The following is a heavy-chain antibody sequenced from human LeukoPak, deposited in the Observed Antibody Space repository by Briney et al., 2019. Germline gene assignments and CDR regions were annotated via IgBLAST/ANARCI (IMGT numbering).Heavy chain of an antibody. CDR1: GGTFSSYA. CDR3: AKGRWLQIGNAFDI. V-gene: IGHV1-69*13. D-gene: IGHD5-24*01. CDR2: IIPIFGTA. J-gene: IGHJ3*02. Sequence: SVTVSCKASGGTFSSYAISWVRQAPGQGLEWMGGIIPIFGTANYAQKFQGRVTITADESTSTAYMELSSLRSEDTAVYYCAKGRWLQIGNAFDIWGQGTMVTVSS.